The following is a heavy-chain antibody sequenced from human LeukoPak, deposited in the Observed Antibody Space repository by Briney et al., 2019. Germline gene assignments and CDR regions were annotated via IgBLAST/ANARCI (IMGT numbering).Heavy chain of an antibody. CDR2: IWYDGSNK. Sequence: GGSLRLSCAASGFAFSSYGMHWVRQAPGKGLEWVAVIWYDGSNKYYADSVKGRFTISRDNAKNSLYLQMNSLRAEDTAVYYCARAGLRYFDWLPPHYFDYWGQGTLVTVSS. CDR1: GFAFSSYG. J-gene: IGHJ4*02. V-gene: IGHV3-33*01. D-gene: IGHD3-9*01. CDR3: ARAGLRYFDWLPPHYFDY.